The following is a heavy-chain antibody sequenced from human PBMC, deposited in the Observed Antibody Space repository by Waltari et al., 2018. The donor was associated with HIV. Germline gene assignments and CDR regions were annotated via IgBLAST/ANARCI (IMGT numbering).Heavy chain of an antibody. D-gene: IGHD5-18*01. CDR3: ARGVDTAMVTVDY. CDR1: GGSFRGHY. Sequence: QVQLHQWGAGLLKPSETLSLNCGVYGGSFRGHYWTWTRQPPGQGLEWIGEVNHSGSTNYNPSLKSRVTMSSDTSKTQFSLKLTAVTAADTAVYYCARGVDTAMVTVDYWGQGTLVTVSS. J-gene: IGHJ4*02. V-gene: IGHV4-34*01. CDR2: VNHSGST.